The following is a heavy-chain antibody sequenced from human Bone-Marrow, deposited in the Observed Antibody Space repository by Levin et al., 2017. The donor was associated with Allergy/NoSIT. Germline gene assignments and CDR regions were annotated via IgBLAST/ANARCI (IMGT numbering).Heavy chain of an antibody. D-gene: IGHD4-17*01. CDR2: FAPGDDET. Sequence: ASVKVSCKVSGGTLSELAIHWVRQPPGQGLEWLGGFAPGDDETIYAKKFQGRVTMTEDTSTNTAYMDLSSLTSDDTAIYYCATDHGDYAFDHWGQGTLVTVSS. J-gene: IGHJ4*02. V-gene: IGHV1-24*01. CDR1: GGTLSELA. CDR3: ATDHGDYAFDH.